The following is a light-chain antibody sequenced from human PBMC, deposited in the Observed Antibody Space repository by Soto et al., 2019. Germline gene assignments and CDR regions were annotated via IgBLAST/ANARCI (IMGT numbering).Light chain of an antibody. V-gene: IGKV1-5*01. CDR3: QQYNAYYS. CDR2: DAS. J-gene: IGKJ2*03. CDR1: QDISLW. Sequence: DIQMTQSPRTLLASAGDRVTITCRASQDISLWLAWYQQKPGKAPVLLIYDASTLQGGVPSMLSGTGSGTEFTLTISSLQPEDFATYYCQQYNAYYSFGQGTKVDIK.